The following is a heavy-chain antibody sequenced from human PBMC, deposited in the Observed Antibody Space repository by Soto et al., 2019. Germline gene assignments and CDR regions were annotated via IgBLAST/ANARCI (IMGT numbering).Heavy chain of an antibody. D-gene: IGHD4-17*01. CDR3: ARPANTVADHFDL. CDR2: INAGNGNT. V-gene: IGHV1-3*01. CDR1: GYTFTSYA. J-gene: IGHJ4*02. Sequence: ASVKVSCKASGYTFTSYAMHWVRQAPGQRLEWMGWINAGNGNTKYSQKFQGRVTISADQSINTAYLQWDSLKASDTAIYYCARPANTVADHFDLWGQGTPVTVSS.